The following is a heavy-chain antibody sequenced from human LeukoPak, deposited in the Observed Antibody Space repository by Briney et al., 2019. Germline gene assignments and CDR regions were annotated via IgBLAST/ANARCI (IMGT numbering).Heavy chain of an antibody. V-gene: IGHV1-2*06. CDR3: ATATYYYDSSGYHT. J-gene: IGHJ5*02. Sequence: ASVKVSCKASGYTFTGYYMHWVRQAPGQGLEWVGRINPNSGGTNYAQKFQGRVTMTRDTSISTAYMELSRLRSDDTAVYYCATATYYYDSSGYHTWGQGTLVTVSS. CDR2: INPNSGGT. CDR1: GYTFTGYY. D-gene: IGHD3-22*01.